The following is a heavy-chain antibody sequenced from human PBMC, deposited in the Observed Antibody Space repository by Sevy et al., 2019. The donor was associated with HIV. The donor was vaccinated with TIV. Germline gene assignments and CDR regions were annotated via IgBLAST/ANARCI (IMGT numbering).Heavy chain of an antibody. CDR2: IIPIFGTA. CDR1: GGTFSSYA. V-gene: IGHV1-69*13. CDR3: ARDRAGYCSGDSCSHNWFDP. D-gene: IGHD2-15*01. J-gene: IGHJ5*02. Sequence: ASVKVSCKASGGTFSSYAISWVRQAPGQGLEWMGGIIPIFGTANYAQKFQGRVTITADESTGTAYMELSSLRSEDTAVYYCARDRAGYCSGDSCSHNWFDPWGQGTLVTVSS.